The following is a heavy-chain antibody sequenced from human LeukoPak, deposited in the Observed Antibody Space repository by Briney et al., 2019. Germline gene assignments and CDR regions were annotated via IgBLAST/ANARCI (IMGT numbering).Heavy chain of an antibody. CDR3: ARYWGPYDNSGAYFDY. D-gene: IGHD3-22*01. J-gene: IGHJ4*02. CDR2: IYYSGST. V-gene: IGHV4-59*01. CDR1: GGSTSGFY. Sequence: PSETLSLTCTVSGGSTSGFYWSWIRQPPGKGLEWIGYIYYSGSTNYNPSLRGRVTISIDTSKNQISLKLASVTAADTAMYYCARYWGPYDNSGAYFDYWGQGTLVTVSS.